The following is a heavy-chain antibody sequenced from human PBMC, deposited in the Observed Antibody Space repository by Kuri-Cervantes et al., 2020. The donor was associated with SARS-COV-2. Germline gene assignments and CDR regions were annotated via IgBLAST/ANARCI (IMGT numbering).Heavy chain of an antibody. CDR3: ARQGLETPYNWFDP. Sequence: SQTLSLTCAVSGYSISSGYYWGWIRQPPGKGLEWIGSIYHSGSTYYNPSLKSRVTISVDTSKNQFSLKLSSVTAADTAAYYCARQGLETPYNWFDPWGQGTLVTVSS. CDR2: IYHSGST. J-gene: IGHJ5*02. CDR1: GYSISSGYY. V-gene: IGHV4-38-2*01. D-gene: IGHD1-1*01.